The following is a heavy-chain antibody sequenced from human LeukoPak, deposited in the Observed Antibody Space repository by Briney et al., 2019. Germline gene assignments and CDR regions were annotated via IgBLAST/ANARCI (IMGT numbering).Heavy chain of an antibody. Sequence: GGSLRHTCAASGFTFSTYGMSWVRQAPGKGLEWVSTITNSGGRTYYADSVKGRFTVSRDNSKNTLSLHMNSLRVDDTAVYYCTKPGWHDSGWFDCWGQGTLVTVSS. CDR2: ITNSGGRT. J-gene: IGHJ4*02. V-gene: IGHV3-23*01. D-gene: IGHD6-19*01. CDR1: GFTFSTYG. CDR3: TKPGWHDSGWFDC.